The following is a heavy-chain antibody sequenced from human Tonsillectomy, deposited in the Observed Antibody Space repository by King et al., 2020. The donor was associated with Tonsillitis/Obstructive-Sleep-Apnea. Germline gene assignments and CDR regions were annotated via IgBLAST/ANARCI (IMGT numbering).Heavy chain of an antibody. Sequence: QLVQSGGGVVQPGRSLRLSCAASGFTFSSYAMHWVRQAPGKGVERVAVISYDGSNKYYADSVKGRFTISRDNSKNTLYLPMNSLRGADTAVYYCARVGDCSRTSCPWGCWGQGSLVTVSS. CDR2: ISYDGSNK. CDR3: ARVGDCSRTSCPWGC. V-gene: IGHV3-30*04. CDR1: GFTFSSYA. D-gene: IGHD2-2*01. J-gene: IGHJ4*02.